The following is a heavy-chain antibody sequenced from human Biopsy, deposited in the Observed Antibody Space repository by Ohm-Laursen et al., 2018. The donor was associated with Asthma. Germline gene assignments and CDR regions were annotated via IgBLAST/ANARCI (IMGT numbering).Heavy chain of an antibody. V-gene: IGHV3-7*03. J-gene: IGHJ5*02. D-gene: IGHD3-3*01. Sequence: SLRLSCAALGFTFNSYWMSWVRQAPGKGLEWVANIKQDGSEKYYVDSVKGRFTISRDNAKNSLYLQMNSLRAEDTAVYYCARDTRPNWFDPWGQGTLVTVSS. CDR3: ARDTRPNWFDP. CDR2: IKQDGSEK. CDR1: GFTFNSYW.